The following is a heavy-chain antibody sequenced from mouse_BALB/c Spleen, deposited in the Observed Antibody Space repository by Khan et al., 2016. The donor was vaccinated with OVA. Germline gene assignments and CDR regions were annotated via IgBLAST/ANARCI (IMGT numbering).Heavy chain of an antibody. V-gene: IGHV3-2*02. CDR1: GYSITSGYG. CDR3: ARTARIKY. Sequence: EVQLQESGPGLVKPSQSLSLTCTVTGYSITSGYGWNWIRQFPGNQLEWMGYISYSGSTNYHPSLKSRISITRDTSKNQFFLQLNSVTTEDTATYNCARTARIKYWGQGTTLTVSS. J-gene: IGHJ2*01. D-gene: IGHD1-2*01. CDR2: ISYSGST.